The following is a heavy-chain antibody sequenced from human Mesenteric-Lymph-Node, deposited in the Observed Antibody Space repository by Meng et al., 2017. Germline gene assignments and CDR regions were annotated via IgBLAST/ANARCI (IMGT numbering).Heavy chain of an antibody. J-gene: IGHJ4*02. CDR1: GGSVSSGSYY. CDR2: IYYSGST. D-gene: IGHD3-3*01. V-gene: IGHV4-61*01. Sequence: QACVPGRGRHSETLSLTCTVSGGSVSSGSYYWSWIRQPPGKGLEWIGYIYYSGSTNYNPSLKSRVTISVDTSKNQFSLKLSSVTAADTAVYYCAITYYDFWSGYYAFDYWGQGTLVTVSS. CDR3: AITYYDFWSGYYAFDY.